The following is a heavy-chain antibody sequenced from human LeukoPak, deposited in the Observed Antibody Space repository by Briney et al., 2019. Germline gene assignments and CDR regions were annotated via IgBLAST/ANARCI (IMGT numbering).Heavy chain of an antibody. Sequence: PGGSLRPSCAASGFTFSSYWMSWVRQALGKWLEWVANIKQDGSEKYYVDSVKGRFTISRDNAKNSLYLQMNSLRAEDTAVYYCARDAVVVVAANGFDPWGQGTLVTVSS. J-gene: IGHJ5*02. CDR2: IKQDGSEK. D-gene: IGHD2-15*01. CDR1: GFTFSSYW. V-gene: IGHV3-7*01. CDR3: ARDAVVVVAANGFDP.